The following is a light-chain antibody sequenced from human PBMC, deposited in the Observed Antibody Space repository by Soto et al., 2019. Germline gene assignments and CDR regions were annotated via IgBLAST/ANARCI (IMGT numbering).Light chain of an antibody. CDR2: GAS. J-gene: IGKJ1*01. CDR3: QHYNNWPPWT. CDR1: QSVSIN. V-gene: IGKV3-15*01. Sequence: EVVMTQSPATLSVSPGARATLSCRASQSVSINLAWYQQKPGQAPRLLIYGASTRATGIPARFSGSGSGTECTLTISSLQSEEFAVYYCQHYNNWPPWTFGQGTKVEIK.